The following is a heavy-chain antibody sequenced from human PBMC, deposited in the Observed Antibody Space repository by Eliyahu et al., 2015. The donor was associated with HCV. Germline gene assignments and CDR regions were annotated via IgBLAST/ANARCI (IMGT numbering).Heavy chain of an antibody. Sequence: EVQLVESGGGLVQPGGSLRLSCAASGFTVSSHHMTWVRQAPGRGLECVSVMFGFGDTYYADSAKGRFTISRDISRNTLFLQMNSLRVEDTAVYYCLTTAADRKWGQGTLVTVSS. J-gene: IGHJ1*01. CDR1: GFTVSSHH. CDR2: MFGFGDT. V-gene: IGHV3-66*01. D-gene: IGHD6-13*01. CDR3: LTTAADRK.